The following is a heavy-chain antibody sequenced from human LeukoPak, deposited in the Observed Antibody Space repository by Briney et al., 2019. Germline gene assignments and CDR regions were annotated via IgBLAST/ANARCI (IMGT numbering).Heavy chain of an antibody. CDR1: GFTLSTYD. J-gene: IGHJ3*02. V-gene: IGHV3-13*01. D-gene: IGHD3-10*01. CDR3: AREMSGSNDAFDI. CDR2: IYEAGNT. Sequence: PGGSLRLSCAASGFTLSTYDMHWVRQVKGEALEWVSMIYEAGNTYYTGSVKGRFTISRENAKNSLYLQMHGLTAGDTAVYYCAREMSGSNDAFDIWGPGTMVTVSS.